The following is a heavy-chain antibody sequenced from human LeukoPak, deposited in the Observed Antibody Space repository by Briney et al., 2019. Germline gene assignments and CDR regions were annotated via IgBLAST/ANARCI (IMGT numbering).Heavy chain of an antibody. V-gene: IGHV3-7*01. Sequence: GGSLRLSCAASGFTFRIYWMTWVRQAPGKGLEWVANIKPDGSEKYYVDSVKGRFTVSRDNAKNSLDLQMNSLRAEDTAVYYCAKSHGYSYGFDYWGQGTLVTVSS. CDR2: IKPDGSEK. J-gene: IGHJ4*02. CDR1: GFTFRIYW. CDR3: AKSHGYSYGFDY. D-gene: IGHD5-18*01.